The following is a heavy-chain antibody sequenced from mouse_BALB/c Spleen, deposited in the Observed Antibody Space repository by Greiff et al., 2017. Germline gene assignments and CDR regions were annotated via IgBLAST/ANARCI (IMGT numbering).Heavy chain of an antibody. J-gene: IGHJ4*01. CDR2: ISSGGSYT. D-gene: IGHD1-1*02. CDR1: GFTFSSYG. V-gene: IGHV5-6*01. CDR3: ARQGDYRAMDY. Sequence: EVKLVESGGDLVKPGGSLKLSCAASGFTFSSYGMSWVRQTPDKRLEWVATISSGGSYTYYPDSVKGRFTISRDNAKNTLYLQMSSLKSEDTAMYYCARQGDYRAMDYWGQGTSVTVSS.